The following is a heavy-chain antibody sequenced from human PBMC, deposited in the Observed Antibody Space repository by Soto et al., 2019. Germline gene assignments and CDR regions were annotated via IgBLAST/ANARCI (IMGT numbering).Heavy chain of an antibody. CDR2: INPNSGGT. CDR3: ARYSAPDY. D-gene: IGHD2-15*01. V-gene: IGHV1-2*02. Sequence: GASVKVSCKAFGYTFTNYFMHWMRQAPGQGLEWMGWINPNSGGTNYAQKFQGRVTMTRDTSISTAYMELSRLRSDDTAVYYCARYSAPDYWGQGTLVTVSS. CDR1: GYTFTNYF. J-gene: IGHJ4*02.